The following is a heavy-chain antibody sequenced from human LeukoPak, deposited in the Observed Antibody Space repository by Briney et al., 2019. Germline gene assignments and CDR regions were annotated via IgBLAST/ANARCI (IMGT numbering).Heavy chain of an antibody. V-gene: IGHV3-33*01. J-gene: IGHJ4*02. CDR1: GLTFTNHG. D-gene: IGHD4-23*01. CDR2: VWNDGFDT. CDR3: ARDRGKDYFGD. Sequence: GTSLRLSCVTSGLTFTNHGFHWLRQAADKGLEWVAFVWNDGFDTYHSNSVKGRFSISRDDSKSTVYLQMNSLRAEDTALYYCARDRGKDYFGDWGQGTQVTVSS.